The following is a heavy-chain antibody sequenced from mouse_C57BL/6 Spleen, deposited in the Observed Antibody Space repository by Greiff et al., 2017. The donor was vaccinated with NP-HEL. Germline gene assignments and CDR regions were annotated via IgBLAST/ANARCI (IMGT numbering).Heavy chain of an antibody. CDR2: ISSGGSYT. J-gene: IGHJ2*01. D-gene: IGHD1-1*01. CDR3: ARSLFITTAY. Sequence: EVMLVESGGDLVKPGGSLKLSCAASGFTFSSYGMSWVRQTPDKRLEWVATISSGGSYTYYPDSVKGRFTISRDNAKNTLYLQMSSLKSEDTAMYYCARSLFITTAYWGQGTTLTVSS. V-gene: IGHV5-6*01. CDR1: GFTFSSYG.